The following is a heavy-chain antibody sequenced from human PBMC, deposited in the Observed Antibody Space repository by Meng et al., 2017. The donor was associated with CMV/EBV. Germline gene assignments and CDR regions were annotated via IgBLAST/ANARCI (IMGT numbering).Heavy chain of an antibody. D-gene: IGHD5-18*01. CDR2: INPNSGGT. J-gene: IGHJ6*02. Sequence: ASVTVSCKASGYTFTGYYMHWVRQAPGQGLEWMGWINPNSGGTNYAQKFQGRVTMTRDTSISTAYMELSRLRSDDTAVYYCARGLPRGTAMVILRSYYYYYGMDVWGQGTTVTVSS. V-gene: IGHV1-2*02. CDR3: ARGLPRGTAMVILRSYYYYYGMDV. CDR1: GYTFTGYY.